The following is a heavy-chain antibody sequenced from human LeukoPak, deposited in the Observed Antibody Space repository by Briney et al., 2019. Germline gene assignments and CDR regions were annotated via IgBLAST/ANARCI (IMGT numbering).Heavy chain of an antibody. J-gene: IGHJ4*02. CDR1: GFTFSSYG. Sequence: GGSLRLSCAASGFTFSSYGMHWVRQAPGKGLEWVAVISYDGSNEYYADSVRGRFTISRDNSKNTLYLQMNSLRAEDTAVYYCARPAVHTVTTGRLDYWGQGTLVSVSS. D-gene: IGHD4-17*01. CDR3: ARPAVHTVTTGRLDY. CDR2: ISYDGSNE. V-gene: IGHV3-30*03.